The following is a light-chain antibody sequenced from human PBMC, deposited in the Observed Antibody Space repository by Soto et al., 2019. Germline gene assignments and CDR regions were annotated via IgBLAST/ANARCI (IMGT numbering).Light chain of an antibody. CDR2: WAS. J-gene: IGKJ1*01. CDR3: QHYYNSWT. Sequence: DIVMTQSPDSLAVPLGERATINYKSSQNNKNYLAWYQQKAGQPPKLIIDWASTRASGVPDRFSGSGSGTDFTLTISSLQAEDVAVYYCQHYYNSWTFGQGTKVEIK. V-gene: IGKV4-1*01. CDR1: QNNKNY.